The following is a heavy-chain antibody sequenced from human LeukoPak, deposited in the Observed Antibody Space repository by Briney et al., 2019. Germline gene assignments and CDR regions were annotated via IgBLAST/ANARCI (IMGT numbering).Heavy chain of an antibody. CDR1: GFTFDDYA. V-gene: IGHV3-9*01. D-gene: IGHD4-17*01. CDR2: ISWNSGSI. CDR3: AKDMTTVIGAFDI. Sequence: GRSLRLSCAASGFTFDDYAMHRVRQAPGRGLDWASGISWNSGSIYYADPVKGRFTISRDNAKNSLYLQMNSLRAEDTALYYCAKDMTTVIGAFDIWGQGTMVTVSS. J-gene: IGHJ3*02.